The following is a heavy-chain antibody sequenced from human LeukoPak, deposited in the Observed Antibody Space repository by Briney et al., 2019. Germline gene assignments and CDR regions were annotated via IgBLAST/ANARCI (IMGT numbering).Heavy chain of an antibody. CDR3: ASGEWLARLFEY. D-gene: IGHD6-19*01. J-gene: IGHJ4*02. Sequence: GGSLRLSCAVSGFTVRSNYMSWVRQAPGKGLEWVSVIYAGDSTYYADSVRGRFTVSRDNSKNTLYLQMSSLRDEDTAVYYCASGEWLARLFEYWGQGTLVTVSS. CDR1: GFTVRSNY. CDR2: IYAGDST. V-gene: IGHV3-53*01.